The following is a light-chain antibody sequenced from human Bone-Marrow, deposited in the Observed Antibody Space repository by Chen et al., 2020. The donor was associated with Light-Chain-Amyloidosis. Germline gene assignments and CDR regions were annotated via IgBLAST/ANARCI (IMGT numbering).Light chain of an antibody. V-gene: IGLV2-14*01. Sequence: QSALTQPASVSGSPGQSITLSCTGTSSDVGGDNHVSWYQQHPDKAPKLMIYEGTNRPSWVPDRFSGSKSDSTVSLTISGLQNEDEADYFCSSYTSTNTLVFGSGTRVTVL. CDR1: SSDVGGDNH. CDR2: EGT. J-gene: IGLJ1*01. CDR3: SSYTSTNTLV.